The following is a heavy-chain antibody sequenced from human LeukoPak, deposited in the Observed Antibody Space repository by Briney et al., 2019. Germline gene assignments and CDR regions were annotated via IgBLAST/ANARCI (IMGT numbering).Heavy chain of an antibody. CDR3: ARDLARYSRDSSGYDY. Sequence: SETLSLTCAVSGYSISSGYYWGWIRQPPGKGLEWIGSIYHSGSTYYNPSLKSRVTISVDTSKNQFSLILSSVTAADTAVYYCARDLARYSRDSSGYDYWGQGTLVTVSS. J-gene: IGHJ4*02. D-gene: IGHD3-22*01. CDR2: IYHSGST. V-gene: IGHV4-38-2*02. CDR1: GYSISSGYY.